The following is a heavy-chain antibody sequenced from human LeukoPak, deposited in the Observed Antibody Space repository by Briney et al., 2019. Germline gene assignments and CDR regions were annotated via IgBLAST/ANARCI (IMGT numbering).Heavy chain of an antibody. V-gene: IGHV6-1*01. CDR2: TYYRSKWYN. CDR1: GDSVSSNSAA. D-gene: IGHD3-3*01. CDR3: ARVYPRILRFLEWFPLNWFDP. J-gene: IGHJ5*02. Sequence: SQTLSLTCAISGDSVSSNSAAWNWIRQSPSRGLEWLVRTYYRSKWYNDYAVSVKSRITINPDTSKNQFSLKLSSVTAADTAVYYCARVYPRILRFLEWFPLNWFDPWGQGTLVTVSS.